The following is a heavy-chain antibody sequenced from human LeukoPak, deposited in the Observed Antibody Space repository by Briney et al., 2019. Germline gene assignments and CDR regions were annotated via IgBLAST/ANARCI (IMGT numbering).Heavy chain of an antibody. Sequence: SVKVSCKASGGTFSSYAISWVRQAPGQGLKWMGGIIPIFGTANYAQKFQGRVTITADESTSTAYMELSSLRSEDTAVYYCRPHSTVVTQPAFDSWGQGTLVTVSS. V-gene: IGHV1-69*13. CDR3: RPHSTVVTQPAFDS. CDR1: GGTFSSYA. J-gene: IGHJ4*02. D-gene: IGHD4-23*01. CDR2: IIPIFGTA.